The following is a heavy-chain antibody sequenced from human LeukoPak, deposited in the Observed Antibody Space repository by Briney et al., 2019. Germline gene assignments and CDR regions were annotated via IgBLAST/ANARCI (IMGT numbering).Heavy chain of an antibody. V-gene: IGHV3-30*04. CDR1: GFTFSSYA. CDR3: ARVGGVVVTDIPPHYFDY. D-gene: IGHD2-21*02. CDR2: ISYDGSNK. Sequence: GGSLRLSCAASGFTFSSYAMHWVRQAPGKGLEWVAVISYDGSNKYYADSVKGRFTISRDNSKNTLYLQMNSLRAEDTAVYYCARVGGVVVTDIPPHYFDYWGQGTLVTVSS. J-gene: IGHJ4*02.